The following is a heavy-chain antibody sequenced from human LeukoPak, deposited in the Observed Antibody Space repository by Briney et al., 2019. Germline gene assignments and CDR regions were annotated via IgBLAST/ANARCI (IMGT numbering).Heavy chain of an antibody. CDR3: ATAPGYWATAPFDY. CDR2: IRSKTDGGTT. V-gene: IGHV3-15*01. D-gene: IGHD3-22*01. Sequence: PGGSLRLSCAASGFTFFNAWMNWVRRTPGKGLEWVGRIRSKTDGGTTDYAASVKGRFTISGDDSKNTVYLQMNSLKTEDTAVYYCATAPGYWATAPFDYWGQGTLVTVSS. J-gene: IGHJ4*02. CDR1: GFTFFNAW.